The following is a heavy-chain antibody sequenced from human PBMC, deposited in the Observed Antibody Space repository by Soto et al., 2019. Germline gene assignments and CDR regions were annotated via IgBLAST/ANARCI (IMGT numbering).Heavy chain of an antibody. V-gene: IGHV3-23*01. J-gene: IGHJ1*01. D-gene: IGHD6-19*01. Sequence: EVQLLESGGGLVQPGGSLRLSCAASGFTFSSYAMSWVRQAPGKGLEWVSAISGSGGSTYYADSVKGRFTISRDNSKNTLYRQMNSLRAEDTAVYYCANSGWYNPDGYFQHWGQGTLGTVSS. CDR2: ISGSGGST. CDR3: ANSGWYNPDGYFQH. CDR1: GFTFSSYA.